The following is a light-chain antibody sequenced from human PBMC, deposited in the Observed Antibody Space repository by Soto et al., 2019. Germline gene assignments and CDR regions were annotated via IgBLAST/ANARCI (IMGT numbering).Light chain of an antibody. CDR1: QSISSW. CDR2: DVS. CDR3: QQYNTYPT. V-gene: IGKV1-5*01. J-gene: IGKJ1*01. Sequence: DIQMTQSPSTLSASVGDRVTITCRASQSISSWLAWYQQKPGKAPKLLIYDVSSLESGVPSRFSGSGSGTEFTLTISSLQPDDIATYYCQQYNTYPTFGQGTKVDIK.